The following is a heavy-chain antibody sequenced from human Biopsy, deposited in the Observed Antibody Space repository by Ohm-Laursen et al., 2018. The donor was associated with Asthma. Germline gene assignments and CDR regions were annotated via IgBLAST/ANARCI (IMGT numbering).Heavy chain of an antibody. CDR1: GGTFNTYV. V-gene: IGHV1-69*13. Sequence: PVKVSCKSLGGTFNTYVIGWVRQAPGQGLEWTGGINSVFGTTTYPQKFQDRVTITADDSTSTVYMELSSLRPEDTAVYYCARKAGSCISRTCYSLDFWGQGTLVTVSS. D-gene: IGHD2-2*01. J-gene: IGHJ4*02. CDR3: ARKAGSCISRTCYSLDF. CDR2: INSVFGTT.